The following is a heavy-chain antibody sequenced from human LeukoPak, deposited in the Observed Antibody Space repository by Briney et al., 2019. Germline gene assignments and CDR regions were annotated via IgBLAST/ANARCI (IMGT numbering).Heavy chain of an antibody. V-gene: IGHV3-23*01. J-gene: IGHJ5*02. Sequence: PGGSLRLSCAASGFTFSSYAMSWVRQAPGKGLEWVSAISGSGGSTYYADSVKGRFTISRDNSKNTLYLQMNSLRAEDTAVYYCAKDSTLRHYSSNWLDPWGQGTLVTVSS. CDR3: AKDSTLRHYSSNWLDP. CDR2: ISGSGGST. D-gene: IGHD4-11*01. CDR1: GFTFSSYA.